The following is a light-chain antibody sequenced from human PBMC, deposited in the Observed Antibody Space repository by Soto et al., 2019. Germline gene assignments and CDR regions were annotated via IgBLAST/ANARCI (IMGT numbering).Light chain of an antibody. Sequence: EIVLTQSPATLSLSPGERATLSCRASQSVSSYLAWYQQKPGQAPRLLIYGASNRATGIPDRFSGSGSGTDFTLTINSLESEDVAFYYCQQRSSWPRLTFCGGTKVEIK. CDR3: QQRSSWPRLT. CDR2: GAS. J-gene: IGKJ4*01. V-gene: IGKV3-11*01. CDR1: QSVSSY.